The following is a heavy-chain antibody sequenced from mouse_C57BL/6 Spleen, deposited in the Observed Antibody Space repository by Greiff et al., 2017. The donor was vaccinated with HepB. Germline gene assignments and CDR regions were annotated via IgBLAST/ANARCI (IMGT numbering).Heavy chain of an antibody. D-gene: IGHD1-1*01. J-gene: IGHJ4*01. V-gene: IGHV3-6*01. CDR2: ISYDGSN. CDR3: AREWNYYGSSYNAMDY. Sequence: VQLKESGPGLVKPSQSLSLTCSVTGYSITSGYYWNWIRQFPGNKLEWMGYISYDGSNNYNPSLKNRISITRDTSKNQFFLKLNSVTTEDTATYYCAREWNYYGSSYNAMDYWGQGTSVTVSS. CDR1: GYSITSGYY.